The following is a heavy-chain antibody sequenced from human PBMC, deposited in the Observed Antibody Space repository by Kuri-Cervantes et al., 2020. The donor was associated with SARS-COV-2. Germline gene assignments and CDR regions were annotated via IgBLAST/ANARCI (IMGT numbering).Heavy chain of an antibody. V-gene: IGHV4-34*01. CDR2: INHSGST. D-gene: IGHD5-12*01. CDR1: GGSFSGYY. J-gene: IGHJ4*02. Sequence: GSLRLSCAVYGGSFSGYYWSWIRQPPGKGLEWVGEINHSGSTNYNPSLKSRVTISVDTSKNQFSLKLSSVTAADTAVYYCARASGYDVSDYWGQGNRVHGAS. CDR3: ARASGYDVSDY.